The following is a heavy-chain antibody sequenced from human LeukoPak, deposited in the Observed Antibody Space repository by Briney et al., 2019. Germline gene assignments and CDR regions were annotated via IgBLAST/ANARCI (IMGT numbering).Heavy chain of an antibody. V-gene: IGHV3-53*01. J-gene: IGHJ4*02. CDR2: IYSRGAT. CDR3: AARNY. D-gene: IGHD1-14*01. CDR1: GFSVSNNY. Sequence: GGSLRLSCTASGFSVSNNYMSWVRQAPGKGLEGVSVIYSRGATYYADSVKGRFTISRDNSKNTLYLQMNSLRVEDTAVYYCAARNYWGQGTLVTVSS.